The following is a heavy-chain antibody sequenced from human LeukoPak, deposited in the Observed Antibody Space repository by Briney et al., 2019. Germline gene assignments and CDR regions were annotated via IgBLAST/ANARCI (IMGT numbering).Heavy chain of an antibody. Sequence: GASVKVSCKASGYTFSNFDINWVRQAPGQGLEWMGWINTNTGNPTYAQGFTGRFVFSLDTSVSTAYLQITSLKAEDTAVYYCARWTGIAVAGHLYFDYWGQGTLVTVSS. CDR1: GYTFSNFD. V-gene: IGHV7-4-1*02. D-gene: IGHD6-19*01. CDR3: ARWTGIAVAGHLYFDY. J-gene: IGHJ4*02. CDR2: INTNTGNP.